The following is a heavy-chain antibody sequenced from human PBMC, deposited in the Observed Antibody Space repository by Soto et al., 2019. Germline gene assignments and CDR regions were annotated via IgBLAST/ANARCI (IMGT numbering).Heavy chain of an antibody. J-gene: IGHJ4*02. CDR1: GGSISSYY. V-gene: IGHV4-59*01. CDR2: IDYSGSA. Sequence: SETLSLTCTVSGGSISSYYWSWIRQSPGKGLEWIGYIDYSGSANYNPSLKSRVTMSADTSKNQFSLRLSSMTAADTAVYYCARVVYTSGLNFCDYWGPGTLVTVSS. CDR3: ARVVYTSGLNFCDY. D-gene: IGHD6-19*01.